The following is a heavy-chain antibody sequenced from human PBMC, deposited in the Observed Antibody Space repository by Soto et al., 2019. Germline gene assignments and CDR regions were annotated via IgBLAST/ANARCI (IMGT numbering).Heavy chain of an antibody. V-gene: IGHV3-21*06. CDR3: ARESEDLTSNFDY. J-gene: IGHJ4*02. Sequence: PGGSLRLSCAASGFTFTRFSMNWVRQAPGKGLEWVSSISSTTNYIYYGDSMKGRFTISRDNAKNSLYLEMSSLRAEDTAVYYCARESEDLTSNFDYWGQGTLVTSPQ. CDR1: GFTFTRFS. CDR2: ISSTTNYI.